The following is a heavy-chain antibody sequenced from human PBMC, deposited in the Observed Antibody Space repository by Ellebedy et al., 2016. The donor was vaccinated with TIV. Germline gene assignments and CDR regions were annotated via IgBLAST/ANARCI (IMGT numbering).Heavy chain of an antibody. CDR1: GGSFSGYY. CDR3: ARHDYGGNSIDY. D-gene: IGHD4-23*01. V-gene: IGHV4-34*01. CDR2: INHSGST. J-gene: IGHJ4*02. Sequence: SETLSLXCAAHGGSFSGYYWSWIRQPPGKGLEWIGEINHSGSTNYNPSLKSRVTISVDTSKNQFSLKLSSVTAADTAVYYCARHDYGGNSIDYWGQGTLVTVSS.